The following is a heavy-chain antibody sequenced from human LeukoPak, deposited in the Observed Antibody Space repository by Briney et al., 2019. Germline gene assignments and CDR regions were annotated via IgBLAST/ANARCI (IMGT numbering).Heavy chain of an antibody. V-gene: IGHV1-46*01. D-gene: IGHD2-21*02. CDR1: GYIFTSYY. CDR3: ARSLVTARLFFAY. Sequence: ASVKVSCKASGYIFTSYYIHWVRQAPGQGLEWMGIINPSGGSTSYAQKFQGRVTMTRDMSTSTVYMELSSLRSEDTAVYYCARSLVTARLFFAYWGQGTLVTVSS. CDR2: INPSGGST. J-gene: IGHJ4*02.